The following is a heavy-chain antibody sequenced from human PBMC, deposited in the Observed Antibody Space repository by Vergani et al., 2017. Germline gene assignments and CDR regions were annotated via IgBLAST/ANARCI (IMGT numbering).Heavy chain of an antibody. Sequence: QVQLVQSGAEVKKPGDSVKVSCKASGYTFTGYYMHWVRQAPGQGLEWMGWINPNSGGTNYAQKFQGRVTMTRDTSISTAYMELSRLRSDDTAVYSCARDRSITMVRGVTDFDYWGQGTLVTVSS. J-gene: IGHJ4*02. CDR2: INPNSGGT. D-gene: IGHD3-10*01. CDR3: ARDRSITMVRGVTDFDY. CDR1: GYTFTGYY. V-gene: IGHV1-2*02.